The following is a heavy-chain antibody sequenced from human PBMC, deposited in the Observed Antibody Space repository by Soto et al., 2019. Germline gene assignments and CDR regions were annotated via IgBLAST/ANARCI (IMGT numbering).Heavy chain of an antibody. CDR1: GYTFIRYG. J-gene: IGHJ6*02. V-gene: IGHV1-18*01. D-gene: IGHD3-16*01. Sequence: QVQLVQSAGEVKKPGASVKVSCKASGYTFIRYGITCVRQAPGQGLEWMGWLSPYNDYTIYAQKLQGRVTMTTDTSTRTVYLDLRSLKSDDTAVYYCARGGYYDNTWGKLSHYGLDVWGQGTSVTVSS. CDR3: ARGGYYDNTWGKLSHYGLDV. CDR2: LSPYNDYT.